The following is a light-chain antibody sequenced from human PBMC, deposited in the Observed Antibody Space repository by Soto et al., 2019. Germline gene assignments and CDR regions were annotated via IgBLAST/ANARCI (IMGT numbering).Light chain of an antibody. V-gene: IGKV3-11*01. CDR1: KSVSSY. CDR3: QQRSDWPLT. CDR2: DAS. Sequence: PGERATLSCRASKSVSSYFAWYQQKPGQAPRLLIYDASTRGAGITARFSGSGSGTDFTLTISSLEPEDFAVYYCQQRSDWPLTFGGGTKVEIK. J-gene: IGKJ4*01.